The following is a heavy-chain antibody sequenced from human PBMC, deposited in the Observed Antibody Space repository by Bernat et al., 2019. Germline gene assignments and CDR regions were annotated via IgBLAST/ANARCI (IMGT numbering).Heavy chain of an antibody. V-gene: IGHV1-18*01. J-gene: IGHJ4*02. CDR2: ISAYNGNT. Sequence: QVQLVQSGAEVKKPGASVKVSCKASGYTFTSYGISWVRQAPGQGLEWMGWISAYNGNTNYAQKLQGRVTMTTDTSTSTAYMELRSLRSDDTAVYYCARATRLFYYDSSGYYRFDYWGQGTLVTVSS. CDR3: ARATRLFYYDSSGYYRFDY. CDR1: GYTFTSYG. D-gene: IGHD3-22*01.